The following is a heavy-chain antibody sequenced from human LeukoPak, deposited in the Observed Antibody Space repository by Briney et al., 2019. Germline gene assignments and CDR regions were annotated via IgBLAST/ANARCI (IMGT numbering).Heavy chain of an antibody. CDR3: ARTDTAMVTVDY. CDR2: IYHGGST. Sequence: PSETLSLTCTVSGGSISSYYWSWIRQPPGKGLEWIGEIYHGGSTNYNPSLKSRVTISVDKSKNQFSLKLSSVTAADTAVYYCARTDTAMVTVDYWGQGTLVTVSS. CDR1: GGSISSYY. V-gene: IGHV4-59*12. J-gene: IGHJ4*02. D-gene: IGHD5-18*01.